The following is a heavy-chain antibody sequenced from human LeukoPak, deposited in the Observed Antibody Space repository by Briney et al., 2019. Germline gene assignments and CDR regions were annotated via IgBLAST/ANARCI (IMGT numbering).Heavy chain of an antibody. CDR2: IRNKANNYAT. CDR3: TYTSSSGVVY. J-gene: IGHJ4*02. CDR1: GFTFSVSA. Sequence: GGSLKLSCAASGFTFSVSAMYWVRQASGKGLEWVGRIRNKANNYATAYAASVKGRFTISRDDSKNTAYLQMNSLKSEDTAVYYCTYTSSSGVVYWGQGTLVTVSS. V-gene: IGHV3-73*01. D-gene: IGHD6-6*01.